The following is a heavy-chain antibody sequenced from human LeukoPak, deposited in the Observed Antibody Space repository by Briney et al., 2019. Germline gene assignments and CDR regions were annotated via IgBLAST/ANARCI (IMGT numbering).Heavy chain of an antibody. J-gene: IGHJ4*02. CDR1: GLVFSTYG. CDR3: ARGQYLDY. Sequence: GGSLRLSCVASGLVFSTYGLAWVRQAPGKGLEWVSSIRTSGIYTYYADSVRGRFTISRDNAKNSLYLEMTSLRAEDSAVYYCARGQYLDYWGQGTLVTVSS. V-gene: IGHV3-21*06. CDR2: IRTSGIYT.